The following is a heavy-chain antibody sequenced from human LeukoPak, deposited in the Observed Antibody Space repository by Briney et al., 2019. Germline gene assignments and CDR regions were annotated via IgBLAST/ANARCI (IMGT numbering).Heavy chain of an antibody. CDR3: ARLLGYCSSTSCYLLFDY. V-gene: IGHV4-39*01. CDR1: GGSISSSSYY. CDR2: IYYSGST. J-gene: IGHJ4*02. D-gene: IGHD2-2*01. Sequence: SETLSLTCTVSGGSISSSSYYWGWIRQPPGKGLEWIGSIYYSGSTYYNPSLKSRVTISVDTSKNQFSLKLSSVTAADTAVYYCARLLGYCSSTSCYLLFDYWGQGTLVTVSS.